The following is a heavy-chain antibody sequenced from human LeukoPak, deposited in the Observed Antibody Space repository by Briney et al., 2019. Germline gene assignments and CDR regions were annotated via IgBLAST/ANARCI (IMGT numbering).Heavy chain of an antibody. J-gene: IGHJ4*02. Sequence: GGSLRLSCAASGFTFSSYAMSWVRQAPGKGLEWVSAISGSGGSTYYADSVKGRFTISRDNSKNTLYLQMNSLRAEDTAVYYCASGYYDSSGYLAPVYFDYWGQGTLVTVSS. CDR3: ASGYYDSSGYLAPVYFDY. V-gene: IGHV3-23*01. CDR2: ISGSGGST. D-gene: IGHD3-22*01. CDR1: GFTFSSYA.